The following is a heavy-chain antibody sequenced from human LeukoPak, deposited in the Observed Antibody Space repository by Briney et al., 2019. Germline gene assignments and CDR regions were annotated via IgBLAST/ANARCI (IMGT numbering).Heavy chain of an antibody. V-gene: IGHV1-46*01. CDR1: GYIFTSYY. D-gene: IGHD6-13*01. Sequence: ASVTASCKASGYIFTSYYMHWVRQAPGQGLEWMGISNPSGGSTSYAQKFQGRVTMTRDTSTSTVYMELSSLRSEDTAVYYCARNAAAGTYYYYYGMDVWGQGTTVTVSS. CDR3: ARNAAAGTYYYYYGMDV. CDR2: SNPSGGST. J-gene: IGHJ6*02.